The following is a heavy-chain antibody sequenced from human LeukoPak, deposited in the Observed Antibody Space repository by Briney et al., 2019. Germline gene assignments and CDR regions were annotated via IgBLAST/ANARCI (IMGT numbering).Heavy chain of an antibody. CDR2: ISGSGGST. Sequence: SGGSLRLSCAASGFTFSSYAMSWVRQAPGKGLEWVSAISGSGGSTYYADSVKGRFTISRDSSKNTLYLQMNSLRAEDTAVYYCAKDTAYYYGSGSFYFDYWGQGTLVTVSS. J-gene: IGHJ4*02. CDR1: GFTFSSYA. CDR3: AKDTAYYYGSGSFYFDY. V-gene: IGHV3-23*01. D-gene: IGHD3-10*01.